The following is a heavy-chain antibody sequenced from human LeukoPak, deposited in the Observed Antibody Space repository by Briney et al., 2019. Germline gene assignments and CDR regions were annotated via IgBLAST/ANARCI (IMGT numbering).Heavy chain of an antibody. CDR3: ARELMITFGGVIVPRPSDAFDI. D-gene: IGHD3-16*02. CDR1: GYTFTGYY. J-gene: IGHJ3*02. V-gene: IGHV1-2*04. CDR2: INPNSGGT. Sequence: APVKVSCKASGYTFTGYYMHWVRQAPGQGLEWMGWINPNSGGTNYAQKFQGWVTMTRDTSISTAYMELRRLRSDDTAVYYCARELMITFGGVIVPRPSDAFDIWGQGTMVTVSS.